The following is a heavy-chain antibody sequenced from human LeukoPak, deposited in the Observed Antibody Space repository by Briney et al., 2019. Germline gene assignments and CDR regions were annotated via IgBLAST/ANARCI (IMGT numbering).Heavy chain of an antibody. Sequence: GGSLRLSCAASGFTFSSYGMSWVRQAPGKGLEWVSAISGSGGSTYYADSVKGRFTISRDNSKNTLYLQMNSLRAEDTAVYYCARKYGGYTGFDYWGQGTLVTVSS. D-gene: IGHD5-12*01. J-gene: IGHJ4*02. CDR1: GFTFSSYG. CDR3: ARKYGGYTGFDY. CDR2: ISGSGGST. V-gene: IGHV3-23*01.